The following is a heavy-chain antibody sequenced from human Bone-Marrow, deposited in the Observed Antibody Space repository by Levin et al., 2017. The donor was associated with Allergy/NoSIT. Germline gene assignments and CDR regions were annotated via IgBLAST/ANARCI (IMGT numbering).Heavy chain of an antibody. V-gene: IGHV3-30*18. Sequence: GASVKVSCEASGFTFRNYGMHWVRQAPGKGLEWVSVISYDGSNKYYGESVEGRFTTSRDNSKNTLYLQMNSLRSEDTAVYYCAKDDGRGGYSSPMGGLDPWGQGTLVIVSS. J-gene: IGHJ5*02. CDR1: GFTFRNYG. CDR3: AKDDGRGGYSSPMGGLDP. CDR2: ISYDGSNK. D-gene: IGHD6-19*01.